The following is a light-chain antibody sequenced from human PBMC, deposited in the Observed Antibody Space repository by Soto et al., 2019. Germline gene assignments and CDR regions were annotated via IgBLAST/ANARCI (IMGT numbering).Light chain of an antibody. CDR1: QTISTY. Sequence: DIQKTQSPSSLSASVGDRVTITCRASQTISTYLNWYQQKPGKAPRLLISGASTLQSGVPSRFSGSGSVTDFTLTISSLQPEDFATYYCQQSYSIPPSFGGGTKVEIK. V-gene: IGKV1-39*01. J-gene: IGKJ4*01. CDR2: GAS. CDR3: QQSYSIPPS.